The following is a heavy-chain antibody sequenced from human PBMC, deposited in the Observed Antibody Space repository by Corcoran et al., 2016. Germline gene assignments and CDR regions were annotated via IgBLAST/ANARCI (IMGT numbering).Heavy chain of an antibody. J-gene: IGHJ5*02. Sequence: QVQLVQSGAEVKKPGASVKVSCKASGYTFTSYGISWVRQAPGQGLEWMGWISAYNGNTNYAQKLQGRVTMTTDTSTSTAYMELRSLRSDDTAVYYCARDLARITVAGTGWFDPWGQGTLVTVSS. CDR3: ARDLARITVAGTGWFDP. CDR1: GYTFTSYG. D-gene: IGHD6-19*01. CDR2: ISAYNGNT. V-gene: IGHV1-18*01.